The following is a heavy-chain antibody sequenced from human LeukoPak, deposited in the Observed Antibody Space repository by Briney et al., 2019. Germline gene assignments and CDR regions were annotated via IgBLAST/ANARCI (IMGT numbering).Heavy chain of an antibody. CDR1: GYTFTGYY. Sequence: ASVKVSCKASGYTFTGYYMHWVRQAPGQGLEWMGIINPSGGSTSYAQKFQGRVTMTRDTSTSTVYMELSSLRSEDTAVYYCAREGPPGATSTNWFDPWGQGTLVTVSS. D-gene: IGHD5-12*01. CDR2: INPSGGST. V-gene: IGHV1-46*01. J-gene: IGHJ5*02. CDR3: AREGPPGATSTNWFDP.